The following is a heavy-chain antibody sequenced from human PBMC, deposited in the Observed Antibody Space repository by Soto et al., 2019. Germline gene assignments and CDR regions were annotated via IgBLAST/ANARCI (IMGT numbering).Heavy chain of an antibody. Sequence: SETLSLTCAVYGGSFSGYYWIWIRQPPGKGLEWIGEINHSGSTNYNPSLKSRVTISVDTSKNQFSLKLSSVTAADTAVYYCAGAGYCSGGSCNGVYYWGQGTLVTVSS. CDR3: AGAGYCSGGSCNGVYY. CDR2: INHSGST. V-gene: IGHV4-34*01. D-gene: IGHD2-15*01. J-gene: IGHJ4*02. CDR1: GGSFSGYY.